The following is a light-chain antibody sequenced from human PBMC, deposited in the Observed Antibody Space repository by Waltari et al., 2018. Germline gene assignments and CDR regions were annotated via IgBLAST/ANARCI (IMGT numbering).Light chain of an antibody. CDR2: DAS. Sequence: IVLTQSPATLSLSPGERATLSCRASQTVSTYLAWFQQKPGQAPRLLIYDASNWAAGIPARFSGSGSGTDFALTISSLEPEDFAVYYCLQRSSWPWTFGQGTKVAVK. CDR3: LQRSSWPWT. V-gene: IGKV3-11*01. CDR1: QTVSTY. J-gene: IGKJ1*01.